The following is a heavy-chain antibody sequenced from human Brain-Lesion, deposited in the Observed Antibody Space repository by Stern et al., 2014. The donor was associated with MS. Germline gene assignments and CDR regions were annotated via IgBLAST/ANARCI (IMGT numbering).Heavy chain of an antibody. D-gene: IGHD3-10*01. CDR3: ARGERWFDS. J-gene: IGHJ5*01. V-gene: IGHV3-74*02. Sequence: EVQLVESGGGLVQPGGSLRLSCAASGVSFRNYWMHWVRQAPGKGLVWVSRVNNDGRRTSYADSVKGRFTMSRDNAKNTLYLQMNSLRVEDTAIYYCARGERWFDSWGQGTLVTVSS. CDR2: VNNDGRRT. CDR1: GVSFRNYW.